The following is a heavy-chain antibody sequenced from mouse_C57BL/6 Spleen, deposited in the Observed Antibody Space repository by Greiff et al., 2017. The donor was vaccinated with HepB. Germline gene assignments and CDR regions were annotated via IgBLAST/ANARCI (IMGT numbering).Heavy chain of an antibody. Sequence: EVQVVESGGGLVKPGGSLKLSCAASGFTFSDYGMHWVRQAPEKGLEWVAYISSGSSNIYYADTVKGRFTISRDNAKNTLFLQMTSLRSEDTAMYYCARPPLLYGAMDYWGQGTSVTVSS. D-gene: IGHD2-1*01. CDR2: ISSGSSNI. V-gene: IGHV5-17*01. CDR1: GFTFSDYG. J-gene: IGHJ4*01. CDR3: ARPPLLYGAMDY.